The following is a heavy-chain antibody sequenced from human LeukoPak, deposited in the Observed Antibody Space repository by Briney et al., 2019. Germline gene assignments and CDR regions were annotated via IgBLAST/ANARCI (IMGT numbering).Heavy chain of an antibody. V-gene: IGHV3-7*01. CDR3: ARDGVAGGFDY. D-gene: IGHD6-19*01. CDR2: MNQGGSET. Sequence: GGSLRLSCAASGFTFGRHWMSWVRQAPGKGLGWVAHMNQGGSETTNVDSVKGRFTISRDDAKNLVFLQMNSLRVEDTAVYYCARDGVAGGFDYWGQGILVTVSS. CDR1: GFTFGRHW. J-gene: IGHJ4*02.